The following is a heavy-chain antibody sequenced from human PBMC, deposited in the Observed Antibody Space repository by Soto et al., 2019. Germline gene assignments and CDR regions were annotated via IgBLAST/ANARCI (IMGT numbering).Heavy chain of an antibody. CDR2: INSDGSST. Sequence: SGGSLRLSCAASGFTFSSYWMHWVRQAPGKGLVWVSRINSDGSSTSYADSVKGRFTISRDNAKNTLYLQMNSLRAEDTAVYYCARDQEYSGYDTNLDYWGQGTLVTVSS. J-gene: IGHJ4*02. V-gene: IGHV3-74*01. D-gene: IGHD5-12*01. CDR1: GFTFSSYW. CDR3: ARDQEYSGYDTNLDY.